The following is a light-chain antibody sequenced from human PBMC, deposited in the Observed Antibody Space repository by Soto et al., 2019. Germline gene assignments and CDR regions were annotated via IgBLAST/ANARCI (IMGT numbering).Light chain of an antibody. CDR3: SSYTSSSTLG. CDR2: EVS. CDR1: SSDVGGYNF. V-gene: IGLV2-14*01. Sequence: QSALTQPASVSGSPGQSITISCTGTSSDVGGYNFVSWYQQHPGKAPKLMIYEVSNRPSGVSNRFSGSKSGNTASLTISGLQDEDEAEYYCSSYTSSSTLGFGGGTKVTVL. J-gene: IGLJ2*01.